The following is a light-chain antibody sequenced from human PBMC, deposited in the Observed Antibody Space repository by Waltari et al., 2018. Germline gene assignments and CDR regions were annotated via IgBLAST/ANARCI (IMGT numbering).Light chain of an antibody. V-gene: IGLV2-14*03. CDR3: SSYTSSSTLGV. CDR2: DVS. CDR1: SNDGGGCVF. Sequence: QSALTQPAPVSGSPRQSFPIPCTGTSNDGGGCVFFSCYPHPPGKAPKHLIYDVSKRPSAVSNRFSGSKSGNTASLTISGLQAEDEADYYCSSYTSSSTLGVFGGGTKLTVL. J-gene: IGLJ3*02.